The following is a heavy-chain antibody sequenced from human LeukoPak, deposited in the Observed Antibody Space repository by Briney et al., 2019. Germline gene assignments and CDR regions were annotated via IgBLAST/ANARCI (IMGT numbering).Heavy chain of an antibody. CDR1: GFTFSSYG. J-gene: IGHJ1*01. Sequence: PGRSLRLSCAASGFTFSSYGMHWVRQAPGKGLEWVAVIWYDGSNKYYADSVKGRFTNSRDNSKNTLYLQMNSLRAEDTAVYYCARDGTSSGYLREVYFQHWGQGTLVTVSS. V-gene: IGHV3-33*01. CDR3: ARDGTSSGYLREVYFQH. CDR2: IWYDGSNK. D-gene: IGHD3-22*01.